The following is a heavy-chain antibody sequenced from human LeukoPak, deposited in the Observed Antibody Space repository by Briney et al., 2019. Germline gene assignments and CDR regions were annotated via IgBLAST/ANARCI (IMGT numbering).Heavy chain of an antibody. V-gene: IGHV3-21*01. CDR2: ISSSSSYI. J-gene: IGHJ4*02. D-gene: IGHD1-1*01. Sequence: PGGSLRLSCAASGFTFSSYSMNWVRQAPGKGLEWVSSISSSSSYIYYADSVKGRFTISRDNAKNSLYLQMNSLRAEDTAVYYCARDAGNWSDEGIDYWGQGTLVTVSS. CDR3: ARDAGNWSDEGIDY. CDR1: GFTFSSYS.